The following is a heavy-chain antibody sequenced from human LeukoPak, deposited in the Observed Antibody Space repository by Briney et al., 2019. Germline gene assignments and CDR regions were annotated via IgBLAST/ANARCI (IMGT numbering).Heavy chain of an antibody. J-gene: IGHJ6*03. CDR2: ISYDGSNK. CDR3: AKDRPALYCSSTSCSRGYMDV. V-gene: IGHV3-30-3*01. D-gene: IGHD2-2*01. CDR1: GFTFSSYA. Sequence: GGSLRLSCAASGFTFSSYAMHWVRQAPGKGLEWVAVISYDGSNKYYADSVKGRFTISRDNSKNTLYLQMNSLRAEDTAVYYCAKDRPALYCSSTSCSRGYMDVWGKGTTVTVSS.